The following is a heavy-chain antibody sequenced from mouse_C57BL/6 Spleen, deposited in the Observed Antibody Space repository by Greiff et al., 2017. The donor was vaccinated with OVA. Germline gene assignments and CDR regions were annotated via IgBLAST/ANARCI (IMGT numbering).Heavy chain of an antibody. V-gene: IGHV1-66*01. D-gene: IGHD2-4*01. CDR3: ARSGYYDFYFDY. CDR2: IYPGSGNT. J-gene: IGHJ2*01. Sequence: VQLQQSGPELVKPGASVKISCKASGYSFTSYYIHWVKQRPGQGLEWIGWIYPGSGNTKYNEKFKGKATLTADTSSSTAYMQLSSRTSEDSAVYYCARSGYYDFYFDYWGQGTTLTVSS. CDR1: GYSFTSYY.